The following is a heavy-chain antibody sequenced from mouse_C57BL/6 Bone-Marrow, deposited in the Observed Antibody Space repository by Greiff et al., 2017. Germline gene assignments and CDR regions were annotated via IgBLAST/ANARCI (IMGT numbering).Heavy chain of an antibody. CDR2: ISSGGSYT. Sequence: EVQLVESGGDLVKPGGSLKLSCAASGFTFSSYGMSWVRQTPDKRLEWVATISSGGSYTYYPDSVKGRFTISRDNAKNTLYLQMSSLKSEDTAMYYCARRGTTGVATPYAMDYWGQGTSVTVSS. V-gene: IGHV5-6*01. D-gene: IGHD1-1*01. J-gene: IGHJ4*01. CDR3: ARRGTTGVATPYAMDY. CDR1: GFTFSSYG.